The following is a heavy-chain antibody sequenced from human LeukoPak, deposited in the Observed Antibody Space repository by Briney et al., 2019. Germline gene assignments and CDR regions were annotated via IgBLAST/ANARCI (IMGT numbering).Heavy chain of an antibody. D-gene: IGHD2-21*02. Sequence: ASVKVSCKVSGNSLSNLAMHWVRQAPGKGLEWMGGFDPERGKTIYPQKFQGRVTMTEDTSTDTAYMDLSSLRSDDTALYYCTIDTYCGGNCSPGRFEYWGQGTLVTVSS. CDR3: TIDTYCGGNCSPGRFEY. CDR2: FDPERGKT. CDR1: GNSLSNLA. V-gene: IGHV1-24*01. J-gene: IGHJ4*02.